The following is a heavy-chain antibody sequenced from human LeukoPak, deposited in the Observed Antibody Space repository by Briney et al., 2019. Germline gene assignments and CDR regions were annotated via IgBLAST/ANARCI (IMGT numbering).Heavy chain of an antibody. CDR1: GFTFNIYA. Sequence: PGGSLRLSCAASGFTFNIYAMSWVRQAPGKGLEWVSTIRGSDGYTYYADSVKGRFTISRDNSKNTLYLQMNSLRAEDTAVYYCARGFRGGTYTGGFDYWGQGTLVTVSS. V-gene: IGHV3-23*01. J-gene: IGHJ4*02. CDR3: ARGFRGGTYTGGFDY. D-gene: IGHD2-15*01. CDR2: IRGSDGYT.